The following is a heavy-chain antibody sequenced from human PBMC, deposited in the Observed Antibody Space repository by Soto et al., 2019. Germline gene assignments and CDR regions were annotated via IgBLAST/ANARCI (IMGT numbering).Heavy chain of an antibody. Sequence: QVQLVQSGAEVKKPGSSVKVSCKASGGTFSTYTITWVRQAPGQGLEWMGRITLIIGIINYAQKFQGRVTISADQFTGXXYMELTGLRSDDTAVYYCAGDPDSHYNDSHASSYPWGQGTLVTVSS. CDR2: ITLIIGII. V-gene: IGHV1-69*08. D-gene: IGHD4-4*01. J-gene: IGHJ5*02. CDR3: AGDPDSHYNDSHASSYP. CDR1: GGTFSTYT.